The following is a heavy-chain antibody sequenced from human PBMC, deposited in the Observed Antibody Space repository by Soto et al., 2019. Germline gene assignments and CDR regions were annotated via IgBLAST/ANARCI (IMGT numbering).Heavy chain of an antibody. CDR3: ARLDCPAGTCYYLDS. CDR2: IYYSGTT. D-gene: IGHD2-21*01. V-gene: IGHV4-31*03. Sequence: PSETLSLTCTVSGDSICSGGHYWSWILQAPGKSLEWIRHIYYSGTTYHNPSLKSRVTMSVDRSQNQFSLNLRSVTAADTALYFCARLDCPAGTCYYLDSWGKGILVTVSS. CDR1: GDSICSGGHY. J-gene: IGHJ4*02.